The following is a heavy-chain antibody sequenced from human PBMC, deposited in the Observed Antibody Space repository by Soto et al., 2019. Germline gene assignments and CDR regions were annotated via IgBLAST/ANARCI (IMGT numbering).Heavy chain of an antibody. CDR2: IKTKSEGGTT. J-gene: IGHJ4*02. Sequence: EVQLVESGGGLVKPGGSLRLSCAASGFTFSDAWMTWVRQAPGKGLEWVGRIKTKSEGGTTDYAAPVKGRFTISRDDSKKTLYLQMNSLKTEDTAVYYCLSPEDYWGQGTLVTVTS. CDR1: GFTFSDAW. D-gene: IGHD3-16*02. CDR3: LSPEDY. V-gene: IGHV3-15*01.